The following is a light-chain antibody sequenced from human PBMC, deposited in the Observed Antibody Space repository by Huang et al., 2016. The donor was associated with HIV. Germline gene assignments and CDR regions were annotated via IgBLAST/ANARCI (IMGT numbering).Light chain of an antibody. J-gene: IGKJ1*01. V-gene: IGKV2-28*01. CDR1: KSFLQSNGYMY. CDR2: LGS. Sequence: DIVMTQSPLSLSFTPGEPASISCRSSKSFLQSNGYMYLDWYVQKPGQSPQLLIYLGSSRASGVPDRFSGSASGTDFSLRISRVEAEDVGVYYCMQALQTPWTFGQGTKVEIK. CDR3: MQALQTPWT.